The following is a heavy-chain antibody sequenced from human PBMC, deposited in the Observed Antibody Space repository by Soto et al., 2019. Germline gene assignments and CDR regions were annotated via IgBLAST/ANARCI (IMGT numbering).Heavy chain of an antibody. V-gene: IGHV3-30-3*01. CDR2: ISYDGSNK. J-gene: IGHJ6*02. Sequence: GGSLRLSCAASGCTFSSYAMHWVRQAPGKGLEWVAVISYDGSNKYYADSVKGRFTISRDNSKNTLYLQMNSLRAEDTAVYYCARGRYCSSTSCYASVSAFRSRKKYYYGMDVWGQGTTVTVSS. CDR1: GCTFSSYA. CDR3: ARGRYCSSTSCYASVSAFRSRKKYYYGMDV. D-gene: IGHD2-2*01.